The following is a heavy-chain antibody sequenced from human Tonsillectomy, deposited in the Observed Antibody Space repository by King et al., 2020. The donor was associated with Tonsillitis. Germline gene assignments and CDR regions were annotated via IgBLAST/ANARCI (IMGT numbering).Heavy chain of an antibody. CDR3: ARDYYDSSGYWFDY. CDR1: GGTFSSYA. J-gene: IGHJ4*02. V-gene: IGHV1-69*12. CDR2: SIPPFGPA. D-gene: IGHD3-22*01. Sequence: QLVQSGAEVKKPGSSVKVSCKASGGTFSSYAISWVRQAPGQGLEWLEGSIPPFGPANYAQKFQGRITIIADESTRTAYMELSSLRSEDTAVYYCARDYYDSSGYWFDYWGQGILVTVSS.